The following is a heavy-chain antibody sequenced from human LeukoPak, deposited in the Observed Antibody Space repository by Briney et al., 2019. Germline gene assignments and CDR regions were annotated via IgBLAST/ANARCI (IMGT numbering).Heavy chain of an antibody. CDR2: IYYSGST. V-gene: IGHV4-39*07. D-gene: IGHD5-12*01. CDR1: GGSISSNSYY. Sequence: SETLSLTCTVSGGSISSNSYYWGWTRQPPGKGLEWIGSIYYSGSTYYNPSLKSRVTISVDTSKNHLSLILSSVTAADTAVYYCAPGGYIGYGHAFDIWGQGTMVTVSS. CDR3: APGGYIGYGHAFDI. J-gene: IGHJ3*02.